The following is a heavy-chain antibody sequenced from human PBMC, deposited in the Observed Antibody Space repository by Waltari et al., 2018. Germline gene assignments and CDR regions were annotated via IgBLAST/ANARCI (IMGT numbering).Heavy chain of an antibody. CDR3: ARDGLGSSHDY. J-gene: IGHJ4*02. Sequence: EVQLLESGGGLIQPGGSLSLSCAASGFSISGYWLHWVRLPPGKGLVWVSRIQRDGRSTRYVDYVRGRFTVSRDNAKNTVYLQMKSLRADDTGVYVCARDGLGSSHDYWGQGTLVTVSS. D-gene: IGHD6-6*01. CDR2: IQRDGRST. V-gene: IGHV3-74*01. CDR1: GFSISGYW.